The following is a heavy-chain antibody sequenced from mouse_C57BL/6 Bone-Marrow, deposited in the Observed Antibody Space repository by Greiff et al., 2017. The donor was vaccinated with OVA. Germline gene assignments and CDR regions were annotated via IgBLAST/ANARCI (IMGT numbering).Heavy chain of an antibody. CDR2: IDPENGDT. D-gene: IGHD2-1*01. V-gene: IGHV14-4*01. J-gene: IGHJ1*03. CDR1: GFNIKDDY. CDR3: TPYGRRFFDV. Sequence: EVQLQQSGAELVRPGASVKLSCTASGFNIKDDYMHWVKQRPEQGLEWIGWIDPENGDTEYASKFQGKATITADTSSNTAYLQLSSLTSEDTAVYYCTPYGRRFFDVWGTGTTVTVSS.